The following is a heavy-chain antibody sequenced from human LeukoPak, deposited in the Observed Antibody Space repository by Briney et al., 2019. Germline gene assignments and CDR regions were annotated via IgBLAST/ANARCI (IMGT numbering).Heavy chain of an antibody. Sequence: PGGSLRLSCAASGFSVHTYDMHWVRQAPGEGPEWIAYFGISGIIYYADSVRGRFTMFKESTKNSLFLQMNSLWVDDTAIYYCAGYGFYPYWGQGTPVIVSS. CDR2: FGISGII. CDR1: GFSVHTYD. CDR3: AGYGFYPY. V-gene: IGHV3-48*01. J-gene: IGHJ4*02. D-gene: IGHD2/OR15-2a*01.